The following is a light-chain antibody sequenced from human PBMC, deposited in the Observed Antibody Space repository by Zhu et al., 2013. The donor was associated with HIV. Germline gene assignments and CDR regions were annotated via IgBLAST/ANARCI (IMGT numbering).Light chain of an antibody. CDR2: AAS. V-gene: IGKV1-17*03. CDR1: QDIINY. CDR3: LQHGSYPWT. Sequence: DIQMTQSPSSLSASVGDRVTITCRASQDIINYLAWFQQKPGTVPKRLIYAASSLHSGVPSRFSGTGSGTEFTLTVNSLQPEDVATYFCLQHGSYPWTFGQATQVEIK. J-gene: IGKJ1*01.